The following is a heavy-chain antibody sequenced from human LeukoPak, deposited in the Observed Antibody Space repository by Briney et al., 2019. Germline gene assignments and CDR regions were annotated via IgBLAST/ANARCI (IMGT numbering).Heavy chain of an antibody. CDR2: ISSSSSYI. CDR3: ARDRVVAATHSYYYYGMDV. V-gene: IGHV3-21*01. Sequence: PGGSLRLSCAASEFTFSSYSMNWVRQAPGKGLEWVSSISSSSSYIYYADSVKGRFTISRDNAKNSLYLQMNSLRAEGTAVYYCARDRVVAATHSYYYYGMDVWGQGTTVTVSS. CDR1: EFTFSSYS. J-gene: IGHJ6*02. D-gene: IGHD2-15*01.